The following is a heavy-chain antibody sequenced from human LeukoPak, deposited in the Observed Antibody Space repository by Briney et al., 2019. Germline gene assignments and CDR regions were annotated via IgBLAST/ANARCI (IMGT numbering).Heavy chain of an antibody. Sequence: HRASVKVSCKASGYTFIGYYMHWVRQAPGQGLEWMGWINPDSGGTNYAQKFQGRVTMTRDTSISTAYMELSSLKSDDTAVYYCARDLGGVVATPGPYWGQGTLVTVSS. J-gene: IGHJ4*02. CDR3: ARDLGGVVATPGPY. CDR1: GYTFIGYY. D-gene: IGHD1-26*01. V-gene: IGHV1-2*02. CDR2: INPDSGGT.